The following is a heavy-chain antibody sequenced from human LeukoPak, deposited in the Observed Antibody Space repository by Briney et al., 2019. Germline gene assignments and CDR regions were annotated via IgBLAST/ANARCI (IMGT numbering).Heavy chain of an antibody. J-gene: IGHJ4*02. CDR3: ARSRGRPTD. Sequence: SETLSLTCAVYGGSFSGYYWSWIRQPPGKGLEWIGEINHSGSTNYNPALKSRVTISVDTSKNQFSLKLSSVTAADTAVYYCARSRGRPTDWGQGTLVTVSS. CDR1: GGSFSGYY. CDR2: INHSGST. V-gene: IGHV4-34*01. D-gene: IGHD1-1*01.